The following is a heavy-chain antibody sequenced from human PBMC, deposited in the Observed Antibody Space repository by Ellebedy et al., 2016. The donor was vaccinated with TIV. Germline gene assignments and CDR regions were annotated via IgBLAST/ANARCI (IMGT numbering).Heavy chain of an antibody. D-gene: IGHD5-18*01. J-gene: IGHJ4*02. CDR1: GFSFSSYA. Sequence: PGGSLRLSCVASGFSFSSYALSWVRQAPGKGLEWVSGIVGSGATRYSDSVKGRFSISRDNSKSTVDLQMNSLRADDTGIYYCAKDRVSGDGYWVFDFWGQGTVVTVST. CDR3: AKDRVSGDGYWVFDF. CDR2: IVGSGATR. V-gene: IGHV3-23*01.